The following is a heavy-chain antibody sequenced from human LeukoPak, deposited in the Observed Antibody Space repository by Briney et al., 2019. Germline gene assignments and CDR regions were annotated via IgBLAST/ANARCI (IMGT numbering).Heavy chain of an antibody. Sequence: GGSLRLSCAASGFTFSSYGMHWVRQAPGKGLEWVAFIRYDGSNKYYADSVKGRFTISRDNSKNTLYLQMNSLRAEDTAVYYCAKDRDAGGAAHLPHVDWGQGTLVTVSS. V-gene: IGHV3-30*02. CDR3: AKDRDAGGAAHLPHVD. J-gene: IGHJ4*02. D-gene: IGHD3-16*01. CDR2: IRYDGSNK. CDR1: GFTFSSYG.